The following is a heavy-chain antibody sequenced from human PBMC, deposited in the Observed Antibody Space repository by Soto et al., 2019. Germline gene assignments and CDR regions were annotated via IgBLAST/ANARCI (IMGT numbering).Heavy chain of an antibody. CDR1: GFTFANAW. Sequence: EVQLVESGGGLVKPGGSLRLSCAASGFTFANAWMIWVRQAPGKGLEWVGRVKSNSDGGTTDYAAPVKGRFTISRDDSKNTLYLPMNRLEIEDTAIYYCNTCSRGNCYGPVDAWGKGAAVTVSS. J-gene: IGHJ6*04. D-gene: IGHD2-15*01. CDR2: VKSNSDGGTT. CDR3: NTCSRGNCYGPVDA. V-gene: IGHV3-15*01.